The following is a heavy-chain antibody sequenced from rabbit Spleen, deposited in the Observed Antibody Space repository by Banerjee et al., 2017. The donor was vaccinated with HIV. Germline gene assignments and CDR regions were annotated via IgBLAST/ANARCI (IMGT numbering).Heavy chain of an antibody. Sequence: QEQLVESGGGLVQPGGSLKLSCKASGFDFSSYGVSWVRQAPGKGLEWIGYIDPVFGSTYYASWVNGRFTISSHNAQNTLYLQLNSLTAADTATYFCVRATYYSSGWAYYFNLWGQGTLVTVS. J-gene: IGHJ4*01. CDR3: VRATYYSSGWAYYFNL. CDR1: GFDFSSYG. D-gene: IGHD4-1*01. CDR2: IDPVFGST. V-gene: IGHV1S47*01.